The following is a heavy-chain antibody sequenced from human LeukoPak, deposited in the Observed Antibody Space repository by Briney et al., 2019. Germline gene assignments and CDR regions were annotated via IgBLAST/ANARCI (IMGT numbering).Heavy chain of an antibody. CDR3: AKEGGYCSSGTCYPWWFDP. D-gene: IGHD2-15*01. CDR1: VYTFTGYY. CDR2: INPNSGGT. J-gene: IGHJ5*02. V-gene: IGHV1-2*02. Sequence: GASVKVSCKASVYTFTGYYVHWVRQAPGQGIEWMGWINPNSGGTNYAQKFQGRVTMTRDTSISTAYLELSRLRSDDTAVYYCAKEGGYCSSGTCYPWWFDPWGQGTLVTVSS.